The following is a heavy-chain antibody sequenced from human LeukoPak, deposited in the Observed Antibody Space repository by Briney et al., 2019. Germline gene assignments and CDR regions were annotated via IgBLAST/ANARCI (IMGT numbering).Heavy chain of an antibody. Sequence: GASVKVSCKASGYTFTSYYMHWVRQAPGQGLEWMGIINPSGGSTSYAQKFQGRVTMTRDTSTSTVYMELSSLRPEDTAVYYCARALYYYDSSGEVDYWGQGTLVTVSS. D-gene: IGHD3-22*01. CDR3: ARALYYYDSSGEVDY. CDR2: INPSGGST. V-gene: IGHV1-46*01. J-gene: IGHJ4*02. CDR1: GYTFTSYY.